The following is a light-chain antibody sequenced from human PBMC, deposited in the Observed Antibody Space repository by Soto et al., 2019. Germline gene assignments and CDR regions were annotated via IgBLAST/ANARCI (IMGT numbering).Light chain of an antibody. CDR3: QQRNNWPQT. CDR2: GAS. CDR1: QSVSSTY. Sequence: EIVLTQSPGTLSLSPGERATLSCRASQSVSSTYLAWYQQKPGQAPRLLIYGASNRATGIPDRFSGSGSGTDFTLTISRLEPEDFAVYYCQQRNNWPQTFGGGTKVEIK. V-gene: IGKV3D-20*02. J-gene: IGKJ4*01.